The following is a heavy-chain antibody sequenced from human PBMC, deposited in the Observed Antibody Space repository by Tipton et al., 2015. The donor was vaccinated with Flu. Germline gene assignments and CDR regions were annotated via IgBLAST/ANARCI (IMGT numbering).Heavy chain of an antibody. CDR1: GFAFSEHY. J-gene: IGHJ6*02. CDR2: VSSSGDSK. CDR3: ARAGYGDSSNGMDV. V-gene: IGHV3-11*01. D-gene: IGHD4-17*01. Sequence: SLRLSCAASGFAFSEHYMNWIRQAPGKGPEWLSYVSSSGDSKFYADSVRGRFIISRDNAKNSIFQQLDSLRAEDTAIYYCARAGYGDSSNGMDVWGQGTTVTVSS.